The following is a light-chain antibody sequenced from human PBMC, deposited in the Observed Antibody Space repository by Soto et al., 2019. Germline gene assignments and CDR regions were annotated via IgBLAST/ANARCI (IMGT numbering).Light chain of an antibody. V-gene: IGLV1-40*01. J-gene: IGLJ1*01. CDR1: SSNIGAGYD. CDR3: QSYDSSLSGYV. CDR2: GTS. Sequence: QSVLTQPPSVSGAPGQRVTISCTGSSSNIGAGYDVHWYQQLPGTAPKLLIYGTSNRPSGVPDRFSGSKSGTSASLAITGLQAEDEADYYWQSYDSSLSGYVFGTGTKVTVL.